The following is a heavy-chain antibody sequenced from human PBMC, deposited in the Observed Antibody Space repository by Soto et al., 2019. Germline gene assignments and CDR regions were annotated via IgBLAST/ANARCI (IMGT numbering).Heavy chain of an antibody. Sequence: QVQLVQSGAEVKKPGSSVKVSCRASGDTFSSYAVNWVRQAPGRGLEWMGRVIPVLGTTDYAQKFRGRVTMTADKSRTILYMELSSVRSDDTAVYYCARRSYCGYACYNKHYYGMDVWGQGTTVTVAS. CDR1: GDTFSSYA. CDR3: ARRSYCGYACYNKHYYGMDV. D-gene: IGHD2-21*01. J-gene: IGHJ6*02. V-gene: IGHV1-69*08. CDR2: VIPVLGTT.